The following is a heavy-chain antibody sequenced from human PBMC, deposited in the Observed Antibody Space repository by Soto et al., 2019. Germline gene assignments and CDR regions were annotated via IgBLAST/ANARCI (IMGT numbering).Heavy chain of an antibody. J-gene: IGHJ6*02. CDR2: IYYSGRT. CDR1: GGSINNGNS. Sequence: SETLSLTCTVSGGSINNGNSWSWVRQSPGRGLEWIGEIYYSGRTQYNPSLKSRISISVDNPKNQISLKLTSVTAADTARYYCAASYCSAGRCSAYAMDIWGQGTTVTVSS. D-gene: IGHD2-15*01. V-gene: IGHV4-4*02. CDR3: AASYCSAGRCSAYAMDI.